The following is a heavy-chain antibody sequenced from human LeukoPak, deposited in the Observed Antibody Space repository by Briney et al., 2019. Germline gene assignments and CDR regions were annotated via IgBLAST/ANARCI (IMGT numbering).Heavy chain of an antibody. CDR3: ARVSWFPGTSYYYMDV. J-gene: IGHJ6*03. CDR1: GGSISSSSYY. Sequence: PSETLSLTCTVSGGSISSSSYYWSWIRQPPGKGLEWIASIYYSGSTSYNPSLKSRLTISVDTSKNQFSLKLSSVTAADTAVYYCARVSWFPGTSYYYMDVWGKGTTVTVSS. V-gene: IGHV4-39*07. D-gene: IGHD1-1*01. CDR2: IYYSGST.